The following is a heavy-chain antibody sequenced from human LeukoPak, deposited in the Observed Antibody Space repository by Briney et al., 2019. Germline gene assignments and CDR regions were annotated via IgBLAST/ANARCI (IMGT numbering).Heavy chain of an antibody. CDR3: AAGPRGVGAIDY. D-gene: IGHD1-26*01. V-gene: IGHV1-58*02. CDR2: IVVGSGNT. Sequence: GTSVKVSCKASGCTFTSSAMQWVRQARGQRLEWIGWIVVGSGNTNYAQKFQERVTITRDMSTSTAYMELSSLRSEDTAVYYCAAGPRGVGAIDYWGQGTLVTVSS. CDR1: GCTFTSSA. J-gene: IGHJ4*02.